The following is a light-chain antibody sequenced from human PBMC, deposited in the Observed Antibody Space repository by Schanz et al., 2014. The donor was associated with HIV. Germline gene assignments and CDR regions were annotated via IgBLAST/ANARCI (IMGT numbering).Light chain of an antibody. J-gene: IGLJ2*01. CDR2: EVN. CDR3: SSFAGNNKLL. CDR1: SSDVGGYNY. V-gene: IGLV2-8*01. Sequence: QSALTQPRSVSGSPGQSVTISCTGTSSDVGGYNYVSWYQQHPGKAPKLMIYEVNKRPSGVPNRFSGSKSGNTASLTVSGLQADDEADYYCSSFAGNNKLLFGGGTKLTVL.